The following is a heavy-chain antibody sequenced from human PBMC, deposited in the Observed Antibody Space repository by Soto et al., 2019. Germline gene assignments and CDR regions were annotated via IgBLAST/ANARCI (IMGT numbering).Heavy chain of an antibody. CDR3: TTAEPYDSSGYYYGHDAFDI. V-gene: IGHV3-7*03. D-gene: IGHD3-22*01. Sequence: GGSLRLSCAASGFTFRSYWMTWVRQPPGKGLEWVANIQQDGTEKNYVDSVKGRFTISRDDSKNTLYLQMNSLKTEDTAVYYCTTAEPYDSSGYYYGHDAFDIWGQGTMVTVSS. CDR2: IQQDGTEK. J-gene: IGHJ3*02. CDR1: GFTFRSYW.